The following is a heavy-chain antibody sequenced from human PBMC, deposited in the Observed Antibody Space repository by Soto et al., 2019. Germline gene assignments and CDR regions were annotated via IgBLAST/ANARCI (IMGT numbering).Heavy chain of an antibody. D-gene: IGHD2-15*01. J-gene: IGHJ6*04. CDR1: GFTFSSYG. CDR2: IWYDGSNK. CDR3: ARVYLVLAARAPHYLDV. Sequence: GGSLRLSCAASGFTFSSYGMHWVRQAPGKGLEWVAVIWYDGSNKYYADSVKGRFTISRDNSKNTLYLQMNSLRAEDTAVHYWARVYLVLAARAPHYLDVWGKGTMVTGYS. V-gene: IGHV3-33*01.